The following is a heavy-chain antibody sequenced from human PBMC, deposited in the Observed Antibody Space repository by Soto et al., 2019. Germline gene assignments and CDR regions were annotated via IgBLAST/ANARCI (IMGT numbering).Heavy chain of an antibody. V-gene: IGHV3-7*01. CDR1: GFTFSSYW. CDR3: TRDFDFSRYYESSGSFFDF. J-gene: IGHJ4*02. Sequence: PGGSLRLSGAASGFTFSSYWMRWVRQAPGKGLEWVANLKEDGNEKYYVDSVKGRFTISRDPSNNTLYLQMNSLRSEDTAVYYCTRDFDFSRYYESSGSFFDFGGPGTLVTVSS. D-gene: IGHD3-22*01. CDR2: LKEDGNEK.